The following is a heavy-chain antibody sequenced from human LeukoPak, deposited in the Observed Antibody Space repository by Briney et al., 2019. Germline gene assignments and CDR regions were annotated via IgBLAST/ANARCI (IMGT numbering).Heavy chain of an antibody. CDR3: ARDLAVAGKGPGDY. V-gene: IGHV3-48*03. J-gene: IGHJ4*02. CDR2: ISSGGYTA. D-gene: IGHD6-19*01. Sequence: GRSLRLSCAAAGFTFSDYEMNWVRQAPGKGLEWLSYISSGGYTADYADSVKGRFTISRDNAKNSVYLQMHSLRAEDTAVYYCARDLAVAGKGPGDYWGQGTLVTVSS. CDR1: GFTFSDYE.